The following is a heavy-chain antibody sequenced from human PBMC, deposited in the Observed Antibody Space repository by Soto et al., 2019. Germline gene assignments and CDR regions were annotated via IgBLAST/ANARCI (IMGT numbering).Heavy chain of an antibody. CDR3: ARDSVDIVATIDY. D-gene: IGHD5-12*01. J-gene: IGHJ4*02. V-gene: IGHV1-46*01. Sequence: QVQLVQSGAEVKKPGASVKVSCKASGYTFTSYYLHWVRQAPGQGLEWMGIINRSGGSTSYAQKFQGRVTMTRDTSTSTVYMELSSLRSEDTAVYYCARDSVDIVATIDYWGQGTLVTVSS. CDR1: GYTFTSYY. CDR2: INRSGGST.